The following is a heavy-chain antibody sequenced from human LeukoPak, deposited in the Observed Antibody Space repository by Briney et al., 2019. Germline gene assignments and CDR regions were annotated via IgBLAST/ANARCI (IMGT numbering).Heavy chain of an antibody. V-gene: IGHV4-4*02. CDR2: IYHSGST. Sequence: PSETLSLTGAVSGGSISSSNWWSWVRQPPGKGLEWIGEIYHSGSTNYNPSLKSRVTISVDKSKNQFSLKLSSVTAADTAVYYCARAVNGAAAFDYWGQGTLVAVSS. J-gene: IGHJ4*02. D-gene: IGHD6-13*01. CDR1: GGSISSSNW. CDR3: ARAVNGAAAFDY.